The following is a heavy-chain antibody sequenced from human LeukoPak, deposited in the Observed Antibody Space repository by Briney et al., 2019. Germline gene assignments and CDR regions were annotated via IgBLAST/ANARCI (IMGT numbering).Heavy chain of an antibody. Sequence: ASVKVSCKASGYTFTSYAMNWVRQAPGQGLEWMGWINTNTGNPTYAQGFTGRFVFSLDTSVSTAYLQISSLKAEDTAMYYCARVGCSGGSCYSIYYYGMDVWGQGTTVTVSS. CDR3: ARVGCSGGSCYSIYYYGMDV. CDR1: GYTFTSYA. CDR2: INTNTGNP. J-gene: IGHJ6*02. D-gene: IGHD2-15*01. V-gene: IGHV7-4-1*02.